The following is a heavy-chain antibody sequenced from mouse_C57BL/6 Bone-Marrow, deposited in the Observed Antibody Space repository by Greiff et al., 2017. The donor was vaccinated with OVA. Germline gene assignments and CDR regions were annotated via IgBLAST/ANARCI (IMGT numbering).Heavy chain of an antibody. V-gene: IGHV1-64*01. J-gene: IGHJ3*01. CDR3: ARDLLTWTRFAY. CDR1: GYTFTSYW. D-gene: IGHD4-1*01. CDR2: IHPTSGST. Sequence: QVQLQQPGAELVKPGASVKLSCKASGYTFTSYWMHWVKQRPGQGLEWIGMIHPTSGSTNYNEKFKSKATLTVDKSSSTAYMQLSSLTSEGSAVYYGARDLLTWTRFAYWGQGTLVTVSA.